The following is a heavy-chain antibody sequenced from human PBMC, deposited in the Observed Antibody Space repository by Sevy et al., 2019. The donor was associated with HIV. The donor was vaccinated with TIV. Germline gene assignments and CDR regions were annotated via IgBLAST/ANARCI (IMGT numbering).Heavy chain of an antibody. CDR1: GGSFSGYY. CDR3: ARAPPIVVVPGAPSWFDP. V-gene: IGHV4-34*01. CDR2: INHTGST. Sequence: SETLSLTCAVYGGSFSGYYWNWIRQPPGKGLEWIGEINHTGSTNYNPSLKSGVTISVDTSKTQVSLKLSSVTAADTAIYYCARAPPIVVVPGAPSWFDPWGQGTLVTVSS. D-gene: IGHD2-2*01. J-gene: IGHJ5*02.